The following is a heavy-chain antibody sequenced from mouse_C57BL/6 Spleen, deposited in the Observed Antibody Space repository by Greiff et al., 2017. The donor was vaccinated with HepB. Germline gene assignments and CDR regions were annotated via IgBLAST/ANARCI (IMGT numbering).Heavy chain of an antibody. Sequence: EVQGVESGGDLVKPGGSLKLSCAASGFTFSSYGMSWVRQTPDKRLEWVATISSGGSYTYYPDSVKGRFTISRDNAKNTLYLQMSSLKSEDTAMYYCARHRHYGSSPPVYWYFDVWGTGTTVTVSS. CDR1: GFTFSSYG. D-gene: IGHD1-1*01. CDR3: ARHRHYGSSPPVYWYFDV. J-gene: IGHJ1*03. CDR2: ISSGGSYT. V-gene: IGHV5-6*01.